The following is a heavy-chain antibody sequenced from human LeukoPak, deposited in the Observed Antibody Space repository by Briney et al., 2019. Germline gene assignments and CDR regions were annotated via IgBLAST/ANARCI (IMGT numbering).Heavy chain of an antibody. V-gene: IGHV3-23*01. D-gene: IGHD4-17*01. J-gene: IGHJ4*02. CDR3: AKDRDYGDYEPWG. CDR1: GFTFSSYA. Sequence: GGSLRLSCAASGFTFSSYAMSWVRQAPGKGLEWVSAISGSGGSTYYAGSVKGRFTISRDNSKNTLYLQMNSLRAEDTAVYYCAKDRDYGDYEPWGWGQGTLVTVSS. CDR2: ISGSGGST.